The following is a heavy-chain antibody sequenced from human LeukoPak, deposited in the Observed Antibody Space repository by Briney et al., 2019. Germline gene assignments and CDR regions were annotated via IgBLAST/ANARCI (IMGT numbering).Heavy chain of an antibody. CDR3: AKRVPYTSSSVYFDY. CDR2: VTWNSGSI. CDR1: GFTFDDYA. Sequence: GGSLRLSCAASGFTFDDYAMHWVRQAPGKGLEWVSGVTWNSGSIDYADSVKGRFTISRDNAKNSLYLQMNNLRAEDTAIYYCAKRVPYTSSSVYFDYWGQGTLVTVSS. J-gene: IGHJ4*02. V-gene: IGHV3-9*01. D-gene: IGHD6-6*01.